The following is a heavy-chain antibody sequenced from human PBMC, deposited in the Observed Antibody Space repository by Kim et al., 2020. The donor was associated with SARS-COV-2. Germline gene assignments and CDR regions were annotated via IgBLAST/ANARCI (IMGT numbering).Heavy chain of an antibody. CDR1: GYTFTSYG. V-gene: IGHV1-18*04. Sequence: ASVKVSCKASGYTFTSYGISWVRQAPGQGLEWMGWISAYNGNTNYAQKLQGRVTMTTDTSTSTAYMELRSLRSDDTAVYYCARDRGKSSGWYGFYYYYGMDVWGQGTTVTV. CDR3: ARDRGKSSGWYGFYYYYGMDV. D-gene: IGHD6-19*01. CDR2: ISAYNGNT. J-gene: IGHJ6*02.